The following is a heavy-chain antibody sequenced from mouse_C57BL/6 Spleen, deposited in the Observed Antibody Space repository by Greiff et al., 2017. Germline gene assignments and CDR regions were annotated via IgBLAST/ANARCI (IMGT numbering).Heavy chain of an antibody. V-gene: IGHV1-55*01. CDR1: GYTFTSYW. CDR2: IYPGSGSP. J-gene: IGHJ4*01. CDR3: AREMITTLYAMDY. D-gene: IGHD2-4*01. Sequence: VQLQQPGAELVKPGASVKMSCKASGYTFTSYWITWVKQRPGQGLEWIGDIYPGSGSPNYNEKFKSKATLTVDTSSSTAYMQLSSLTSEDSAVYYCAREMITTLYAMDYWGQGTSVTVSS.